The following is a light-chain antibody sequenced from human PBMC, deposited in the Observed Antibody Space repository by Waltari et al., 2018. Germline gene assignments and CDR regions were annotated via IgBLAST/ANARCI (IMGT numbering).Light chain of an antibody. CDR2: EVT. CDR3: SSYADSNVL. J-gene: IGLJ2*01. Sequence: QSALTQPPSASGSPGQSVTISCTGTSGDICAYNSCSWYQQPPGRAPKLMIYEVTKRPSGVPYRFSGSRSGNTASLTVSGLQTEDEADYFCSSYADSNVLFGGGTKLTVL. V-gene: IGLV2-8*01. CDR1: SGDICAYNS.